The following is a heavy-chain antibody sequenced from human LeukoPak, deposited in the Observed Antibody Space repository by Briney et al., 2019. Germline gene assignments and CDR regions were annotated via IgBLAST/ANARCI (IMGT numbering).Heavy chain of an antibody. V-gene: IGHV3-66*01. D-gene: IGHD3-22*01. CDR3: ARGGLYYDSSGYLDY. Sequence: GGSLTLSCAASGFTLSSNYMNWVRQAPGKGLEWVSVLYSGGSTYYADSAKGRFTISRDNSKNTLYLQMNSLRAEDTAVYYCARGGLYYDSSGYLDYWGQGTLVTVSS. J-gene: IGHJ4*02. CDR2: LYSGGST. CDR1: GFTLSSNY.